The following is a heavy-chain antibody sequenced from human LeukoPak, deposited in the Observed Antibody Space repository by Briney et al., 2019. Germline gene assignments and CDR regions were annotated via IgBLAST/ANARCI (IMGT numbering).Heavy chain of an antibody. V-gene: IGHV4-39*07. CDR1: GGSISSSSYY. CDR2: IYYSGST. CDR3: ARVRYSYGGYYYYCYYMDV. Sequence: SETLSLTCAVSGGSISSSSYYWGWIRQPPGKGLEWIGSIYYSGSTYYNPSLKSRVTISVDTSKNQFSLKLSSVTAADTAVYYCARVRYSYGGYYYYCYYMDVWGKGTTVTVSS. J-gene: IGHJ6*03. D-gene: IGHD5-18*01.